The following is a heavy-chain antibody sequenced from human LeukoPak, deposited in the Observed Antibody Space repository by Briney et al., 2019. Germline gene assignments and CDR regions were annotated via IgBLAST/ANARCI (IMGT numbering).Heavy chain of an antibody. CDR3: ARERYCSGGSCYSRAFDI. Sequence: PSETLSLTCTVSGYSISSGYYWGWIRQPPGKGLEWIGSIYHSGSTYYNPSLKSRVTISVDTSKNQFSLKLSSVTAADTAVYYCARERYCSGGSCYSRAFDIWGQGTMVTVSS. CDR2: IYHSGST. D-gene: IGHD2-15*01. V-gene: IGHV4-38-2*02. J-gene: IGHJ3*02. CDR1: GYSISSGYY.